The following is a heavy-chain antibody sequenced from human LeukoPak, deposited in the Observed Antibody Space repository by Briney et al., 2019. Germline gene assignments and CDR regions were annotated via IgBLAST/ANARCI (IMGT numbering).Heavy chain of an antibody. D-gene: IGHD2-15*01. V-gene: IGHV3-48*01. CDR1: GFTFSSYS. CDR3: AREVDCSGGSCPSYYYYYYGMDV. Sequence: GGSLRLSCAASGFTFSSYSMNWVRQAPGKGLEWVSYISSSSSTIYYADSVKGRFTISRDNAKNSLYLQMNSLRAEDTAVYYCAREVDCSGGSCPSYYYYYYGMDVWGQGTTATVSS. CDR2: ISSSSSTI. J-gene: IGHJ6*02.